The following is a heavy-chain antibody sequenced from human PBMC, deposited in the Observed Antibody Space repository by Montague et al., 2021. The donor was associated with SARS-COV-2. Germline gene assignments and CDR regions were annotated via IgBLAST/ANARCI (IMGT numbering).Heavy chain of an antibody. V-gene: IGHV3-33*08. CDR3: AREYSAPRWFGEYNRYGMDV. J-gene: IGHJ6*02. D-gene: IGHD3-10*01. CDR2: IWYDGSNQ. Sequence: SLRLSCVASGFTFSRYDMHWVRQAPGKGLEWVAVIWYDGSNQYYGDSVKGRFTISRDNSKNTLYLQMNSLRAEDTAVYYCAREYSAPRWFGEYNRYGMDVWGQGTTVTVSS. CDR1: GFTFSRYD.